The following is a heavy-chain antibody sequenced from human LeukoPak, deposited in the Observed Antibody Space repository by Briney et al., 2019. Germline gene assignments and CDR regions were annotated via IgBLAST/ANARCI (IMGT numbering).Heavy chain of an antibody. CDR3: ARDISAPGIFFDS. CDR2: INQGGSAQ. J-gene: IGHJ4*02. V-gene: IGHV3-7*01. CDR1: GFTFSTFW. Sequence: GGSLRLSCAASGFTFSTFWMGRVRQVPGKGLEWVANINQGGSAQYYVDSVKGRFTISRDNAENALYLQMNSLRAEDTAVYFCARDISAPGIFFDSWGQGTLVTVSS. D-gene: IGHD6-13*01.